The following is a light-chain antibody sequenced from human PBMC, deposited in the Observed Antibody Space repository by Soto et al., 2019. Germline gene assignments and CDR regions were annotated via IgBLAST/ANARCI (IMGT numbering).Light chain of an antibody. CDR3: TSWTTSTTMI. Sequence: QYALTQPASVSGSPGQSITISCTGTSSDIGAYNFVSWYQQHPGKAPKLMLYDVNIRPSGVSNRFSRSKSGNTASLTISGLQAEDEADYYCTSWTTSTTMIFGGGTKVTVL. V-gene: IGLV2-14*03. J-gene: IGLJ2*01. CDR1: SSDIGAYNF. CDR2: DVN.